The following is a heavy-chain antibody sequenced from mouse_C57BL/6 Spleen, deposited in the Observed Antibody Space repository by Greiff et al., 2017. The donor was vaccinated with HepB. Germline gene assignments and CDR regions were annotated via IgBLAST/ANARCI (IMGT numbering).Heavy chain of an antibody. CDR3: AMVGRGAY. CDR1: GYTFTSYW. Sequence: QVQLQQSGAELVKPGASVKLSCKASGYTFTSYWMQWVKQRPGQGLEWIGEIDPSDSYTNYNQKFKGKATLTVDTSSSTAYMQLSSLTSEDSAVYYCAMVGRGAYWGQGTLVTVSA. CDR2: IDPSDSYT. J-gene: IGHJ3*01. D-gene: IGHD1-1*02. V-gene: IGHV1-50*01.